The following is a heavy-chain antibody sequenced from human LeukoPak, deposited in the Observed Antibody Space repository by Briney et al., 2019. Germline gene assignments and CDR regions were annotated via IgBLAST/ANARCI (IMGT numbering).Heavy chain of an antibody. D-gene: IGHD2-2*02. CDR2: IYSGGST. Sequence: GGSLRLSCAASGFTFSTYAMSWVRQVPGKGLEWVSVIYSGGSTYYADSVKGRFTISRDNSKNTVYLQMNSLRAEDTAVYYCARDPGGPHTVKWDAFDIWGQGTMVTVSS. J-gene: IGHJ3*02. CDR3: ARDPGGPHTVKWDAFDI. V-gene: IGHV3-53*01. CDR1: GFTFSTYA.